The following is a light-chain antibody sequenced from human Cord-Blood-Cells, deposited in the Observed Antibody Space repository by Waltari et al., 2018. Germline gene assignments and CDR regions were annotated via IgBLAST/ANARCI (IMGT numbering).Light chain of an antibody. CDR1: SSDVGGYNY. J-gene: IGLJ2*01. V-gene: IGLV2-14*01. Sequence: QSALTQPASVSGSPGQSITISCTGTSSDVGGYNYVSWYQQHPGKATKLMIYDVSNRPSGVSNRFSGSKWGNTASLTISGLQAEDEADYYCSSYTSSSTLVFGGGTKLTVL. CDR2: DVS. CDR3: SSYTSSSTLV.